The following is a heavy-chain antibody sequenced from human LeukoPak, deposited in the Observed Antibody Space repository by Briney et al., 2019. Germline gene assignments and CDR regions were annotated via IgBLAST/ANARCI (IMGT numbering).Heavy chain of an antibody. CDR3: ARSSSMYGDYGADYYYYMDV. J-gene: IGHJ6*03. Sequence: SETLSLTCTVSGGSISSSSYYWGWIRQPPGKGLEWIGSIYYSGSAYYNPSLKSRVTISVDTSKNQFSLKLSSVTAADTAVYYCARSSSMYGDYGADYYYYMDVWGKGTTVTVSS. V-gene: IGHV4-39*07. CDR2: IYYSGSA. CDR1: GGSISSSSYY. D-gene: IGHD4-17*01.